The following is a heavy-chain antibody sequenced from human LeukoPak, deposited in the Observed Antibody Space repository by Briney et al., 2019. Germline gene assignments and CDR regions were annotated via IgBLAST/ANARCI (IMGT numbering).Heavy chain of an antibody. V-gene: IGHV3-23*01. J-gene: IGHJ5*02. CDR3: AKENGAARMNWFDP. D-gene: IGHD6-6*01. CDR1: GFTFSSYA. CDR2: ISGSGGST. Sequence: PGGSLRLSCSASGFTFSSYAMSWVRQAPGKGLEWVSAISGSGGSTYYADSVKGRFSISRDNSKNTLYLQMNSLRAEDTAVYYCAKENGAARMNWFDPWGQGTLVTVSS.